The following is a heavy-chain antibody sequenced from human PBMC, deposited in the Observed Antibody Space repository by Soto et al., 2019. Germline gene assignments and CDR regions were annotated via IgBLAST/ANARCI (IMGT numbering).Heavy chain of an antibody. D-gene: IGHD3-10*01. Sequence: PGGSLRLSCGASAFTFSNYWMHWVRQAPGEGLVWVSRINGDGSFTRFADSVKGRFTISRDNAKNTLHLQMNSLRVEDTAVYYCARVGGGSGNFDYWGQGTLVTVSS. J-gene: IGHJ4*02. CDR3: ARVGGGSGNFDY. CDR1: AFTFSNYW. V-gene: IGHV3-74*01. CDR2: INGDGSFT.